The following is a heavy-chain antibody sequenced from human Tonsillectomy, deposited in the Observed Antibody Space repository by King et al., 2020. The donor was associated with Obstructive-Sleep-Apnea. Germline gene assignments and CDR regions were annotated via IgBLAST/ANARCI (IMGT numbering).Heavy chain of an antibody. CDR2: IRNSDDIT. D-gene: IGHD4-17*01. Sequence: VQLVESGGGLVQPGGSLRLSCTASGFTFTNYAMSWVRQAPGKGLEWVSAIRNSDDITDYADSVKGRFTISRDNSKHTLYLQMNSLRAEDTAVYYCAKDSYGDLPDVFDIWGQGTMVIVSS. V-gene: IGHV3-23*04. CDR3: AKDSYGDLPDVFDI. CDR1: GFTFTNYA. J-gene: IGHJ3*02.